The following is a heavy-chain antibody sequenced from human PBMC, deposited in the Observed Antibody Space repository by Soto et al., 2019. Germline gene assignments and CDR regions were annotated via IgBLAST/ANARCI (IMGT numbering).Heavy chain of an antibody. J-gene: IGHJ3*02. CDR1: GDSNSSYY. Sequence: SETLSLTCTVSGDSNSSYYWSWIRQSPGKGLEWIGYISYSGSTTYNPSLKSRVTISLHTSNNQFSLTLDSVTAADTAVYYCARVLGNDAFDIWGQGTMVTVSS. D-gene: IGHD3-3*02. V-gene: IGHV4-59*12. CDR2: ISYSGST. CDR3: ARVLGNDAFDI.